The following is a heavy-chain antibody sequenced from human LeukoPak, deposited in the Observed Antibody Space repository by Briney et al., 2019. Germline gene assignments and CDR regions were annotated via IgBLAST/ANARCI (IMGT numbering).Heavy chain of an antibody. D-gene: IGHD4-17*01. V-gene: IGHV4-61*02. CDR2: IYTGGTT. Sequence: SETLSLTCTVSGGSISSGNYYWSWIRQPPGKGLEGIRRIYTGGTTHYNPSLKSRVAISVDTSKNQFSLKLSSVTAADTALYYCAREFGYAVTSLDYWGQGTLVTVSS. CDR3: AREFGYAVTSLDY. CDR1: GGSISSGNYY. J-gene: IGHJ4*02.